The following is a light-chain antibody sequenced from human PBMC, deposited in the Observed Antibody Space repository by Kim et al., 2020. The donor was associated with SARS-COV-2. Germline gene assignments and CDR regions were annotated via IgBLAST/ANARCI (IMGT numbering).Light chain of an antibody. V-gene: IGKV2D-29*01. CDR2: EVS. CDR3: LQTIQFPYT. J-gene: IGKJ2*01. Sequence: QPASISCKSSQSLLQSNGKTYFDWYLQKPGQPPQLLIYEVSNRFSGVPDRFSGSGSGTDFTLKISRVEAEDVGVYYCLQTIQFPYTFGQGTKLEI. CDR1: QSLLQSNGKTY.